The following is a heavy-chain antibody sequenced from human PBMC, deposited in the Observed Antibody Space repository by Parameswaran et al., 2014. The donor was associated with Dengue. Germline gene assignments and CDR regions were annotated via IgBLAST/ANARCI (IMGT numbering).Heavy chain of an antibody. CDR2: IYYSGST. D-gene: IGHD3-3*01. Sequence: SETLSLTCTVSGGSVNSGTYYWTWIRQPPGKGLEWIGYIYYSGSTNYNPSLRSRVTILVDASDNQFSLKLSSVTAADTAVYYCARSPHSPYDFWSGYAVDVWGRGTTVTVSS. CDR3: ARSPHSPYDFWSGYAVDV. J-gene: IGHJ6*04. V-gene: IGHV4-61*01. CDR1: GGSVNSGTYY.